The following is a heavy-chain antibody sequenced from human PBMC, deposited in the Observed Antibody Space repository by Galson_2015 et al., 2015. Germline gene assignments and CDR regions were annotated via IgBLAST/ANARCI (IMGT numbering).Heavy chain of an antibody. J-gene: IGHJ4*02. D-gene: IGHD6-19*01. CDR3: AREGSGEQWRASPFDF. CDR2: ISCDGRNK. CDR1: GFTFSGYA. V-gene: IGHV3-30*04. Sequence: SLRLSCAASGFTFSGYAKRWVRQAPGKGLEWVAVISCDGRNKYYADSVKGRFTISRDNSKNTLYLQMNSLRAEDTAVYYCAREGSGEQWRASPFDFWGQGTLVPVSS.